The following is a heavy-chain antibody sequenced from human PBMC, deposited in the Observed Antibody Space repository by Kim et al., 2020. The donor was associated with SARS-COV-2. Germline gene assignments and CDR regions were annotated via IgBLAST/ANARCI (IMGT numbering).Heavy chain of an antibody. CDR3: LRGGSVRYYGYFQD. CDR1: GFTFSSHW. V-gene: IGHV3-74*01. CDR2: MYNDESSA. D-gene: IGHD3-22*01. Sequence: GGSLRLSCEVSGFTFSSHWRHWVRQVPGKGLMWVSRMYNDESSATYADSVKGRFTISRDNAKNTLYLQMNSMRAEDTAVYFCLRGGSVRYYGYFQDWAQG. J-gene: IGHJ1*01.